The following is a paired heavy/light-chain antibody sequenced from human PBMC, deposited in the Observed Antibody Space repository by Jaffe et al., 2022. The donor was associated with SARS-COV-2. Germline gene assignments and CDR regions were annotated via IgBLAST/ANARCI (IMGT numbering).Heavy chain of an antibody. Sequence: QVQLMQSGAEVKKPGASVKLSCKASGNTLTSFRLHWVRQAPGQRLEWMGWINTGNGQTLYSQTVQGRLTLSRDTYATTAYMELISLRSEDTALYYCTTQVGGNLYWGQGTLVTVSS. J-gene: IGHJ4*02. CDR3: TTQVGGNLY. CDR1: GNTLTSFR. CDR2: INTGNGQT. D-gene: IGHD1-1*01. V-gene: IGHV1-3*04.
Light chain of an antibody. CDR1: TGAVTSGLW. Sequence: QAVVTQEPSLTVSPGGTVTLTCGSSTGAVTSGLWPYWFQQKPGQAPRTLIYDASSRHSWTPARFSGSLLGGKAALTLSGAQPEDEAVYYCLLSYNSAWVFGGGTKLTVL. CDR2: DAS. J-gene: IGLJ3*02. CDR3: LLSYNSAWV. V-gene: IGLV7-46*01.